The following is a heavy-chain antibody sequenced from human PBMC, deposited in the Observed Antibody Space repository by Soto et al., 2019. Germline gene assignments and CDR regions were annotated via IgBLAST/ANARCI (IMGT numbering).Heavy chain of an antibody. CDR2: IIPVFGTT. Sequence: QVQLVQSGAEVKKPGSSVKVFCKASGGTFSNYTISWVRQAPGQGLEWMGGIIPVFGTTDYEQKFQGRVTITADGSTSTAYMKLSSLRSADTAVYYCAISSPFIVVRKPTGNQDYYGMDVWGQGTTVTVSS. CDR3: AISSPFIVVRKPTGNQDYYGMDV. J-gene: IGHJ6*02. CDR1: GGTFSNYT. V-gene: IGHV1-69*01. D-gene: IGHD2-2*01.